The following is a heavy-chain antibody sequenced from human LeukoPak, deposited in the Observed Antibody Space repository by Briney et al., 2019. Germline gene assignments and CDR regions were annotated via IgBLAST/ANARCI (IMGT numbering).Heavy chain of an antibody. J-gene: IGHJ4*02. CDR2: ISGSGGST. CDR1: GFTFSSYA. CDR3: ARGWSRDYFDY. D-gene: IGHD2-15*01. Sequence: GGSLSLSCAASGFTFSSYAMSWVRQAPGKGLEWVSTISGSGGSTYYADSVKGRFTISRDNSKNTPYLQMNSLRAEDTTLYYCARGWSRDYFDYWGQGTLVTVSS. V-gene: IGHV3-23*01.